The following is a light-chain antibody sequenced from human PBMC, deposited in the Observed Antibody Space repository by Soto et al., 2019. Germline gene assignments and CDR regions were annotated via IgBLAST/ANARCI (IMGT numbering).Light chain of an antibody. CDR1: SSDVGGYNY. CDR3: LSYTSSSTYV. J-gene: IGLJ1*01. CDR2: EVS. Sequence: QSALTQPASVSGSAGQSITISCTGTSSDVGGYNYVSCYQQHPGKPPKLMIYEVSNRPSGVSKRFSGSKSGNTASLTICGLQADDEADYYCLSYTSSSTYVFGTGTKMNV. V-gene: IGLV2-14*01.